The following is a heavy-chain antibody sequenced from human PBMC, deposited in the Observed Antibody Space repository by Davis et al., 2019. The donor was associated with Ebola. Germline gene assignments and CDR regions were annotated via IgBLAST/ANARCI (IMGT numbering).Heavy chain of an antibody. CDR1: GFTFSGSA. CDR3: TRAQQLDDY. V-gene: IGHV3-73*01. D-gene: IGHD6-13*01. CDR2: IRSKANSYAT. J-gene: IGHJ4*02. Sequence: GGSLRLSCAASGFTFSGSAMHSVRQASGKGLEWVGRIRSKANSYATAYAASVKGRFTISRDDSKNTAYLQMNSLKTEDTAVYYCTRAQQLDDYWGQGTLVTVSS.